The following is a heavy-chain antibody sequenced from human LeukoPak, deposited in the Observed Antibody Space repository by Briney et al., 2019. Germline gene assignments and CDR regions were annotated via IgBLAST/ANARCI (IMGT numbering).Heavy chain of an antibody. J-gene: IGHJ3*02. Sequence: SETLSLTCAVYGGSFSGYYWSWIRQPPGKGLEWIGEINHSGSTNYNPSLKSRVTISVDTSKNQFSLKLSPVTAADTAVYYCARMDRAKMEYYYDSSGYYYEDAFDIWGQGTMVTVSS. V-gene: IGHV4-34*01. CDR3: ARMDRAKMEYYYDSSGYYYEDAFDI. CDR1: GGSFSGYY. CDR2: INHSGST. D-gene: IGHD3-22*01.